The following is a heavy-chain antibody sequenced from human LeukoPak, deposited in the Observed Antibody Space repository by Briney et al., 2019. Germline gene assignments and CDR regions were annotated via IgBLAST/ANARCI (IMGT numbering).Heavy chain of an antibody. CDR1: GHSFINYW. CDR3: ARIAATWYGGS. CDR2: IYPGDSHT. V-gene: IGHV5-51*01. D-gene: IGHD2-15*01. Sequence: GESLKISCKGPGHSFINYWVPWVGQMPGKGLGWIGIIYPGDSHTRYSPSFQGQVTISADMSIDTAYLQWSSLRASDTAMYYCARIAATWYGGSWGQGTLVFVSS. J-gene: IGHJ4*02.